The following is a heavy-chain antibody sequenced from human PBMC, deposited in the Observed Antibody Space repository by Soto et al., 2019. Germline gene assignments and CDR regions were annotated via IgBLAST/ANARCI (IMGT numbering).Heavy chain of an antibody. D-gene: IGHD3-22*01. CDR3: ARAQYYYDSSGYYLLDY. J-gene: IGHJ4*02. Sequence: PSETLSLTCTVSGGSISSYYWSWIRQPPGKGLEWIGYIYYSGSTNYNPSLKSRVTISVDTSKNQFSLKLSSVTAADTAVYCCARAQYYYDSSGYYLLDYWGQGTLVTVSS. CDR1: GGSISSYY. CDR2: IYYSGST. V-gene: IGHV4-59*01.